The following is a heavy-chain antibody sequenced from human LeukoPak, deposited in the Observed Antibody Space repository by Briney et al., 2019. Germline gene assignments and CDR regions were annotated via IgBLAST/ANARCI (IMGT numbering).Heavy chain of an antibody. V-gene: IGHV4-61*05. CDR3: ARRVVRFLAFDI. CDR2: IYYSGST. CDR1: GGSISSSSYY. D-gene: IGHD3-22*01. J-gene: IGHJ3*02. Sequence: SETLSLTCTVSGGSISSSSYYWGWIRQPPGKGLEWIGYIYYSGSTNYNPSLKSRVTISVDTSKNQFSLKLSSVTAADTAVYYCARRVVRFLAFDIWGQGTMVTVSS.